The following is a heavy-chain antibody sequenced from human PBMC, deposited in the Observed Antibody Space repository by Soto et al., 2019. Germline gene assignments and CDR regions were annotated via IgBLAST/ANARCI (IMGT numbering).Heavy chain of an antibody. Sequence: PSETLSLTCTVSGGSISSYYWSWIRQPPGKGLEWIGYIYYSGSTNYNPSLKSRVTISVDTSKNQFSLKLSSVTAADPAVYYCAREKRTNAIDYWGQGTLVTVSS. CDR2: IYYSGST. J-gene: IGHJ4*02. D-gene: IGHD2-2*01. CDR3: AREKRTNAIDY. CDR1: GGSISSYY. V-gene: IGHV4-59*01.